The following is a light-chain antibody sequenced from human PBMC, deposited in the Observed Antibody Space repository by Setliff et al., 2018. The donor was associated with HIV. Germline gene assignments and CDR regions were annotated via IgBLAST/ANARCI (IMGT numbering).Light chain of an antibody. J-gene: IGLJ1*01. CDR2: YDS. CDR1: NVGSKS. Sequence: ELTQPPSVSVAPGKTARITCGGNNVGSKSVHWYQQKPGQAPVLVIYYDSDRPSGIPERFSGSNSGNTATLTISRVEAGDEADYYCQVWDSSSDHPYVFGTGTKVTVL. V-gene: IGLV3-21*04. CDR3: QVWDSSSDHPYV.